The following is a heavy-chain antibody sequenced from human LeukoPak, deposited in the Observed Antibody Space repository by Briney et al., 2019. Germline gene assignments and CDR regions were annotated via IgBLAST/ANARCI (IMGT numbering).Heavy chain of an antibody. D-gene: IGHD3-3*01. CDR3: ARENPDATYYDFWSSYYTRSDAFDI. V-gene: IGHV4-4*07. CDR2: IYTSGST. CDR1: GDSISSFY. Sequence: AETLSLTCTVSGDSISSFYWTWIRQPAGKGLEWIGRIYTSGSTNYNPSLKSRGTISVDTSKTQFSLKLTSVTAADTAVYYCARENPDATYYDFWSSYYTRSDAFDIWGQGTMVTVSS. J-gene: IGHJ3*02.